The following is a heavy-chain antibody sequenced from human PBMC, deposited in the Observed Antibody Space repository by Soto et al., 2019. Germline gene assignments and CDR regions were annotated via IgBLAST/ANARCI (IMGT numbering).Heavy chain of an antibody. J-gene: IGHJ4*02. CDR1: GFSLSSTRMD. CDR3: AHIVVAGLGYYFDY. V-gene: IGHV2-5*02. D-gene: IGHD6-19*01. Sequence: QITLKESGPTLVKPTQTLTLTCTFYGFSLSSTRMDVGWIRQPPGKALEWLALIYWDDDKRYSPFLKSRLTITKDTSKNQVVLTMSNMDPVDTARYYCAHIVVAGLGYYFDYWGQGTLVTVSS. CDR2: IYWDDDK.